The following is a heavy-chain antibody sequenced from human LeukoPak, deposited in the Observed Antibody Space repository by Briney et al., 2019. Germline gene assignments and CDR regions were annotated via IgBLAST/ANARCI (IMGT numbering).Heavy chain of an antibody. V-gene: IGHV3-7*01. CDR3: VRHPGSYNVLTGYSYYFDY. D-gene: IGHD3-9*01. CDR2: IKHDGSDH. J-gene: IGHJ4*02. CDR1: GFTFGSYW. Sequence: GGSLRLSCVGSGFTFGSYWMSWVRQAPGEGLEWVANIKHDGSDHYYADSVAGRFTISRDNAKNSLYLEMSSLRAEDAAVYFCVRHPGSYNVLTGYSYYFDYWGRGTLVTVSS.